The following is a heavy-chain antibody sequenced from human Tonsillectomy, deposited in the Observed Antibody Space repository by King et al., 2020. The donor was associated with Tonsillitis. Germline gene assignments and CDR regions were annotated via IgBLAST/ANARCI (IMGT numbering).Heavy chain of an antibody. CDR3: ARDSPPSLGMRDY. D-gene: IGHD3-16*01. CDR1: GGTFSSYT. J-gene: IGHJ4*02. CDR2: IIPIFGAA. V-gene: IGHV1-69*12. Sequence: VQLVQSGAEVKKPGSSVKVSCKTSGGTFSSYTISWVRQAPGQGLEWMGGIIPIFGAANYAQKFQGRVTITADEATSTAYMELSSLRSEDTAVYYCARDSPPSLGMRDYWGQGTLVTVSS.